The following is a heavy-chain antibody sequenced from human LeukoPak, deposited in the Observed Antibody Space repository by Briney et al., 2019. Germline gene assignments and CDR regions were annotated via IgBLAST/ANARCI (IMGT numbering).Heavy chain of an antibody. D-gene: IGHD3-22*01. CDR1: GGSISSGSYY. Sequence: SQTLSLTCTVSGGSISSGSYYWSWIRQPAGKGLEWIGRIYTSGSTNYNPSLKSRVTISVDTSKNQFSLKLSSVTAADTAVYYCARLGGSYYHISGGSYWGQGTLVTVSS. CDR3: ARLGGSYYHISGGSY. CDR2: IYTSGST. J-gene: IGHJ4*02. V-gene: IGHV4-61*02.